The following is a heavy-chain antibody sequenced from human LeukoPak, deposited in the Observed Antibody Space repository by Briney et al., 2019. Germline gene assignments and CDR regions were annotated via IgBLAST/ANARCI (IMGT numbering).Heavy chain of an antibody. V-gene: IGHV4-34*01. CDR1: GGSFSDYY. CDR3: ARDYDSSGYYPFY. J-gene: IGHJ4*02. D-gene: IGHD3-22*01. Sequence: PSETLTLTCAVSGGSFSDYYWSWIRQSPGRGLEWIGEINQSGSTDYNPSLKSRVIISMDTSKTQFSLNLSSVTAADTAVYYCARDYDSSGYYPFYRGQGTPVTVSS. CDR2: INQSGST.